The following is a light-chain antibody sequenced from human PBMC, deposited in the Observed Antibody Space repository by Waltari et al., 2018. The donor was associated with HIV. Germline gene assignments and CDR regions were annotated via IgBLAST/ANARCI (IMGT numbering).Light chain of an antibody. CDR1: SSNIGAGYD. V-gene: IGLV1-40*01. CDR2: GNS. J-gene: IGLJ2*01. CDR3: QSYDSSSYVV. Sequence: QSVLTQPPSVSGAPGQRVTIPCTGSSSNIGAGYDVHWYQQLPGTAPKLLIYGNSNRPSGVPDRFSGSKSGTSASLAITGLQAEDEADYYCQSYDSSSYVVFGGGTKLTVL.